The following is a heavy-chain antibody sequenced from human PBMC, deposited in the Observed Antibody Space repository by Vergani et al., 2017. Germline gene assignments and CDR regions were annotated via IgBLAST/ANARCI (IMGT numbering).Heavy chain of an antibody. CDR2: IIPIFGTA. CDR1: GYTLTELS. J-gene: IGHJ2*01. CDR3: ARERGHCSSTSCHPHWYFDL. D-gene: IGHD2-2*01. V-gene: IGHV1-69*13. Sequence: QVQLVQSGAEVKKPGASVQVSCKVSGYTLTELSMHWVRQAPGKGLEWMGGIIPIFGTANYAQKFQGRVTITADESTSTAYMELSSLRSEDTAVYYCARERGHCSSTSCHPHWYFDLWGRGTLVTVSS.